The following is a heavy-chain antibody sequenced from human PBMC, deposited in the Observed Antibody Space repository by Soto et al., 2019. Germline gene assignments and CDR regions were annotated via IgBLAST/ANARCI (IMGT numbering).Heavy chain of an antibody. J-gene: IGHJ4*02. D-gene: IGHD2-15*01. CDR2: ITSSSSTI. CDR3: AREGCSGGSCYGDY. Sequence: EVQLVESGGGLVQPGGSLRLSCAASGFTFSSYSMYWVRQAPGKGVEWVSYITSSSSTIYYADSVKGRFTISRDNAKNSLYLQMNSLRAEDTAVYYCAREGCSGGSCYGDYWGQGTLVTVSS. CDR1: GFTFSSYS. V-gene: IGHV3-48*01.